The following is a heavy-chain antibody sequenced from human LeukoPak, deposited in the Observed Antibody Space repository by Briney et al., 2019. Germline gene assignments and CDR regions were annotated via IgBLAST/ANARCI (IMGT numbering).Heavy chain of an antibody. CDR1: GYTFTGYF. CDR3: AVQLWLLGLPDY. Sequence: ASLKDSCKASGYTFTGYFMHWVRQAPGQGLEWMGWINPNSGDANYAQKFQGRVTMTRDTSISTAYMELSRLRSDDTAVYYCAVQLWLLGLPDYWGQGTLVTVSS. CDR2: INPNSGDA. D-gene: IGHD5-18*01. J-gene: IGHJ4*02. V-gene: IGHV1-2*02.